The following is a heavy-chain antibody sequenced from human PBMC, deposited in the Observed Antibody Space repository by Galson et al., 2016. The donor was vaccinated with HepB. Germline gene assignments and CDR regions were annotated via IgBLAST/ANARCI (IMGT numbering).Heavy chain of an antibody. CDR2: IKEDGSDK. V-gene: IGHV3-7*04. CDR1: GXTFKNYX. CDR3: ARDGEKGNDFEC. Sequence: RLSCAASGXTFKNYXXTWVRQAPGRGLEWVANIKEDGSDKHYVDSVRGRFTISRDNAKNSVYLQLNSLRADDTAVYYCARDGEKGNDFECWGQGTLVTVAS. J-gene: IGHJ4*02. D-gene: IGHD1-1*01.